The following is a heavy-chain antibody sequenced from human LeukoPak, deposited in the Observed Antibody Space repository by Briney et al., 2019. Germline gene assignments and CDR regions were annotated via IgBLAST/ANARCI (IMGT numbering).Heavy chain of an antibody. D-gene: IGHD3-22*01. CDR3: AIMHPYYDGSGYWVQ. Sequence: EGLTRLSCATSGVTFSSYAMSWVRQAPGKGLEWVSGISTSGGSSSYADSVKGRFTISRDNPRNTLYMQMNSLRAEDTALYYCAIMHPYYDGSGYWVQWGQGTLVTVSS. V-gene: IGHV3-23*01. J-gene: IGHJ4*02. CDR2: ISTSGGSS. CDR1: GVTFSSYA.